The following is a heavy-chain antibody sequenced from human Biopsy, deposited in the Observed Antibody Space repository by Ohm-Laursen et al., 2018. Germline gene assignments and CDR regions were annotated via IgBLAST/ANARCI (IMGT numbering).Heavy chain of an antibody. V-gene: IGHV4-59*02. J-gene: IGHJ4*02. CDR1: GDSVTKYY. CDR2: IYYSVMT. D-gene: IGHD2-21*01. Sequence: TLSLTCTVSGDSVTKYYWSWIRQPPGKGLEWIGHIYYSVMTNYNPSLQSRVSISVDTSRNQVSLTLSSVTAADTALYFCARLGELHGLWYFDFWGQGALVTVSS. CDR3: ARLGELHGLWYFDF.